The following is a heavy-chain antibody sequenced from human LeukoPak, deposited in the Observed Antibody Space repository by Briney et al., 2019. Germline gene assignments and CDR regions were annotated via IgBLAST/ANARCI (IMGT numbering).Heavy chain of an antibody. V-gene: IGHV4-59*08. J-gene: IGHJ4*02. CDR1: GGSINNHY. Sequence: PSETLSLTCIVSGGSINNHYWTWIRQTPGKGLEWIGDIHYTGSTYYNPSLKSRVTISVDTSKNQFSLKLSSVTAADTAVYYCARHGTKGWELNYWGQGTLVTVSS. D-gene: IGHD1-26*01. CDR3: ARHGTKGWELNY. CDR2: IHYTGST.